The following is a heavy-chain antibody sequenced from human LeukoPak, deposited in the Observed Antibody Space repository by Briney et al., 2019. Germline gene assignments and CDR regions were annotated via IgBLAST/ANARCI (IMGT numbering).Heavy chain of an antibody. CDR2: ISYDGSTK. CDR1: GFTFSTYT. CDR3: AREGVFNNHYSGMDV. D-gene: IGHD3-16*01. J-gene: IGHJ6*02. V-gene: IGHV3-30*04. Sequence: GGSLRLSCAASGFTFSTYTMNWIRQAPGKGLEWVAVISYDGSTKVYADSMKGRFTISRDNSKNTLYLQMNSLRSEDTSVYYCAREGVFNNHYSGMDVWGQGTTVTVSS.